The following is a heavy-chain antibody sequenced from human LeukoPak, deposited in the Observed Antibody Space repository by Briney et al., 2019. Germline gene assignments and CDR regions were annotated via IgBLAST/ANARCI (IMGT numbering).Heavy chain of an antibody. J-gene: IGHJ4*02. CDR3: ASAHYEATGLGYYFKF. V-gene: IGHV4-38-2*02. CDR1: GYSISSGYY. Sequence: SETLSLTCNVSGYSISSGYYWGWIRQSPGKGLEWIGTVYHTGTTYYSPSLKSRLAISLDTSMNRFSLKLTSVTATDTAVYYCASAHYEATGLGYYFKFWGQGTLVSVSS. D-gene: IGHD2-8*02. CDR2: VYHTGTT.